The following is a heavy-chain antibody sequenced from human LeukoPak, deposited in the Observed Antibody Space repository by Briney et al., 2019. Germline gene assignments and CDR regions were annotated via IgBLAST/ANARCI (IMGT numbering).Heavy chain of an antibody. D-gene: IGHD1-26*01. CDR2: IYHSGST. Sequence: SETLSLTCAVSGGSISSGGYSWSWIRQPPGKGLEWVGYIYHSGSTYYNPSLKSRVTISVDRSKNQFSLKLSSVTAADTAVYYCARGDSGSYSELFDYWGQGTLVTVSS. J-gene: IGHJ4*02. V-gene: IGHV4-30-2*01. CDR1: GGSISSGGYS. CDR3: ARGDSGSYSELFDY.